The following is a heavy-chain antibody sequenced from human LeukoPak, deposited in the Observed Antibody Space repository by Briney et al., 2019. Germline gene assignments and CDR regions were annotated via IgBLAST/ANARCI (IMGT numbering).Heavy chain of an antibody. V-gene: IGHV3-7*01. CDR1: GFTFSSYW. D-gene: IGHD3-16*01. Sequence: GGSLRLSCAASGFTFSSYWMSWVRQAPGKGLEWVANIKQDGSEKYYVDSVKGRFTISRDNAKNSLYLQMISLRAEDTAVYYCARDLHPGGSQFYYYYGMDVWGQGTTVTVSS. CDR3: ARDLHPGGSQFYYYYGMDV. J-gene: IGHJ6*02. CDR2: IKQDGSEK.